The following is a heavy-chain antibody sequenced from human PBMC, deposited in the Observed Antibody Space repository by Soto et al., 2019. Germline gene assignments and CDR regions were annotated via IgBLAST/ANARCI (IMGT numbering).Heavy chain of an antibody. CDR3: ARRRCSGGSCYRFDY. Sequence: QVQLQESGPGLVKPSETLSLTCTVSGGSISSYYWSWIRQPPGKGLEWIGYIYYSGSTNYNPSLKSRVTISVDTSKNQFSLKLSSVTAADTAVYYCARRRCSGGSCYRFDYWGQGTLVTVSS. CDR1: GGSISSYY. J-gene: IGHJ4*02. CDR2: IYYSGST. V-gene: IGHV4-59*08. D-gene: IGHD2-15*01.